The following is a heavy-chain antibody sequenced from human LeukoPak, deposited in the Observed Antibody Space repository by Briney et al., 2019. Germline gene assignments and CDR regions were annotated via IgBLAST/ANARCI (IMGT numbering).Heavy chain of an antibody. V-gene: IGHV4-59*12. CDR3: ARGLPPAY. Sequence: SETLSLTCTVSGGSLSSYYWSWIRQPPGKGLEWIGYIYYSGSTNYNPSLKSRVTISVDTSRKQFSLKLSSVTAADTAVYFCARGLPPAYWGQGTLVTVSS. CDR2: IYYSGST. J-gene: IGHJ4*02. CDR1: GGSLSSYY.